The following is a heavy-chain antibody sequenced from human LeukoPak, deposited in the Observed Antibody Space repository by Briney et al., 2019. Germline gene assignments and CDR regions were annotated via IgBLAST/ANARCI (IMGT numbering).Heavy chain of an antibody. CDR2: IDTGGNT. V-gene: IGHV3-66*02. Sequence: PGGSLRLSCAASGFTVSSNFMTWVRQAPGKGLEWVSVIDTGGNTDYADSVKGRFTISRDNSKNTLYLQMNSLRAEDTAVYYCARGRPPYYFDYWGQGTLVTVSS. CDR3: ARGRPPYYFDY. D-gene: IGHD1-26*01. J-gene: IGHJ4*02. CDR1: GFTVSSNF.